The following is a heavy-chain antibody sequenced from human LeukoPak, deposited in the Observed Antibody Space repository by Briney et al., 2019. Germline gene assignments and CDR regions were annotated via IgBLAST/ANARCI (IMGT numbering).Heavy chain of an antibody. J-gene: IGHJ5*02. D-gene: IGHD2-8*01. V-gene: IGHV4-39*01. CDR1: GGSISSSSYY. CDR3: ARPRSRVSWFDP. CDR2: IYYSGST. Sequence: SETLSLTCTVSGGSISSSSYYWGWIRQPPGKGLEWIGSIYYSGSTYYNPSLKSRVTISVDTSKNQFSLKLSSVTAADTAVYYCARPRSRVSWFDPWGQGTLVTVSS.